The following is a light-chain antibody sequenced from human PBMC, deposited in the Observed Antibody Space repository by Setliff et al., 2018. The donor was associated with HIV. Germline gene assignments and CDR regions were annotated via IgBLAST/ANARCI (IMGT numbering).Light chain of an antibody. V-gene: IGLV3-21*04. CDR2: YDS. CDR3: QVWDSSSDHSYV. CDR1: NIGRKS. J-gene: IGLJ1*01. Sequence: ELTQPPSVSVAPGKTARITCGGNNIGRKSVHWYQQKPGQAPVLVIYYDSDRPSGVPERFSGSNSGNTATLTISRVEAGDEADYYCQVWDSSSDHSYVFGTGTKVTVL.